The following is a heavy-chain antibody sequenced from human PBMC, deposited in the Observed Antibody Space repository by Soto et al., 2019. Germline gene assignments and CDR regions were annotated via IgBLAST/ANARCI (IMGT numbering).Heavy chain of an antibody. CDR2: ISGSGGST. Sequence: GSLRLSCAASGFTFSSYAMSWVRQAPGKGLEWASAISGSGGSTYYADSVKGRFTISRDNSKNTLYLQMNSLRAEDTAVYYCAKESANFYYGSGSLPYYFDYWGQGTLVTVSS. V-gene: IGHV3-23*01. J-gene: IGHJ4*02. D-gene: IGHD3-10*01. CDR1: GFTFSSYA. CDR3: AKESANFYYGSGSLPYYFDY.